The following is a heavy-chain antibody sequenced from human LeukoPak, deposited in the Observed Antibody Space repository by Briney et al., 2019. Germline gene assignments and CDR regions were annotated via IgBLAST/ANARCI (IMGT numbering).Heavy chain of an antibody. J-gene: IGHJ6*02. Sequence: GASVKVSCKASGYTFTGYYMHWVRQAPGQGLEWMGWINPNSGGTNYAQKFQGRVTMTRDTSISTAYMELSRLRSDDTAVYYCARLNWSYYYYGMDVWGQGTTVTVSS. CDR1: GYTFTGYY. CDR3: ARLNWSYYYYGMDV. CDR2: INPNSGGT. V-gene: IGHV1-2*02. D-gene: IGHD1-1*01.